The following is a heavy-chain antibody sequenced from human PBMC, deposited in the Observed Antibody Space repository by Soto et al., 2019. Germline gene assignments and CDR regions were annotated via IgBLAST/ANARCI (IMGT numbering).Heavy chain of an antibody. J-gene: IGHJ5*02. D-gene: IGHD2-15*01. CDR1: GGTFSSYA. Sequence: ASVKVSCKAPGGTFSSYAISWVRQAPGQGLEWMGGIIPIFGTANYAQKFQGRVTITADESTSTAYMELSSLRSEDTAVYYCARACSGGSCYSEGWFDPWGQGTLVTVSS. V-gene: IGHV1-69*13. CDR3: ARACSGGSCYSEGWFDP. CDR2: IIPIFGTA.